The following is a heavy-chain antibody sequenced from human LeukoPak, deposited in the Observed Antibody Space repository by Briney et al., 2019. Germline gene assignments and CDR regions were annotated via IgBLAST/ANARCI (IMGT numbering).Heavy chain of an antibody. CDR2: INAYKGNT. D-gene: IGHD5-18*01. Sequence: ASVKVSCKASGHTFTTYGISWVRQAPGQGLEWMGWINAYKGNTNYAQTFQGRVTMTTDTSTSTAYMELRSLRSDDTAVYYCARDGHVGGIQLWYWGQGTLVTVSS. CDR1: GHTFTTYG. CDR3: ARDGHVGGIQLWY. J-gene: IGHJ4*02. V-gene: IGHV1-18*01.